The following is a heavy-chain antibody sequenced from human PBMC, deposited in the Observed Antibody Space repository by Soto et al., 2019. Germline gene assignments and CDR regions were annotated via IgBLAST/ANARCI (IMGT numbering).Heavy chain of an antibody. Sequence: GGSLRLSCAASGFTFSSYSMNWVRQAPGKGLEWVSSISSSSSYIYYADSVKGRFTISRDNAKNSLYLQMNSLRAEDTAVYYCARAPLTAMVTKYFDYWSQGTLVTVSS. CDR2: ISSSSSYI. J-gene: IGHJ4*02. V-gene: IGHV3-21*01. CDR3: ARAPLTAMVTKYFDY. D-gene: IGHD5-18*01. CDR1: GFTFSSYS.